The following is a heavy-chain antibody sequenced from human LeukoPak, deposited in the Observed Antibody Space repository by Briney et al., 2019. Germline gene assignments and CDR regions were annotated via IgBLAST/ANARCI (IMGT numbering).Heavy chain of an antibody. D-gene: IGHD6-13*01. CDR3: ARVGSSSWYSFDY. V-gene: IGHV1-2*06. Sequence: ASVKVSCKTSGYTFTGYYMHWMRQAPGQGLEWMGRIDPNSGGTNYAQNLQGRVTMTRDTSISTAYMELTRLRSDDTAIYYCARVGSSSWYSFDYWGQGTLVTVSS. J-gene: IGHJ4*02. CDR1: GYTFTGYY. CDR2: IDPNSGGT.